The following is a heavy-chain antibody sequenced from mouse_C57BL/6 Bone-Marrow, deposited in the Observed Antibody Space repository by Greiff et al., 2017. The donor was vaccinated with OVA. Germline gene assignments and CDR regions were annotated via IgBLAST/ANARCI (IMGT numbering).Heavy chain of an antibody. D-gene: IGHD1-2*01. CDR2: IYPGGGYT. V-gene: IGHV1-63*01. J-gene: IGHJ1*03. CDR1: GYTFTNYW. CDR3: ARSPVIPPLLRSLYWYFDV. Sequence: QVQLQQSGAELVRPGTSVKMSCKASGYTFTNYWIGWAKQRPGHGLEWIGDIYPGGGYTNYNEKFKGKATLTADKSSSTAYMQFSSLTSEDSASYYCARSPVIPPLLRSLYWYFDVWGTGTTVTVSS.